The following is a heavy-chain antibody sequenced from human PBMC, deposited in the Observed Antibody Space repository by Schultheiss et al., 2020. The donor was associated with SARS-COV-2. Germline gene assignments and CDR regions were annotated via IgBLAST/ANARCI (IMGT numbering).Heavy chain of an antibody. V-gene: IGHV1-18*01. CDR3: ARDMRCSSTSCYIRYCYYGMDV. Sequence: ASVKVSCKASGYTFTSYGISWVRQAPGQGLEWMGWISAYNGNTNYAQKLQGRVTMTTDTSTSTAYMELRSLRSDDTAVYYCARDMRCSSTSCYIRYCYYGMDVWGQGTTVTVSS. J-gene: IGHJ6*02. CDR2: ISAYNGNT. CDR1: GYTFTSYG. D-gene: IGHD2-2*02.